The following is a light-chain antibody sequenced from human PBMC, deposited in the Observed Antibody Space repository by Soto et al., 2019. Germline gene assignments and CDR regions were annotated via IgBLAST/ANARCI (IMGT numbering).Light chain of an antibody. CDR2: GAS. J-gene: IGKJ5*01. Sequence: PPPATLSVSPGERAPLSCRASQSVSSSYLAWYQQKPGQAPRLLIYGASSRATGIPDRFSGSGSGTDFTLTISRLEPEDFAVYYCQQYGSSPPITFGQATRLAI. CDR1: QSVSSSY. CDR3: QQYGSSPPIT. V-gene: IGKV3-20*01.